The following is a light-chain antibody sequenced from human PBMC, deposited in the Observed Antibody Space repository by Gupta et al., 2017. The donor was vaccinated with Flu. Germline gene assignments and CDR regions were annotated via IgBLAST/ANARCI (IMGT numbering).Light chain of an antibody. CDR3: CSYAASGTLV. J-gene: IGLJ3*02. CDR1: SSDIGSYNL. Sequence: QSALTQPASVSGSPGQSITISCPGTSSDIGSYNLVSWYQQFPDKAPKLMIYEGSERPSGVSNRFSGSKSGNTASLTISGPHAEDEADYYCCSYAASGTLVFGGGTKLTVL. CDR2: EGS. V-gene: IGLV2-23*01.